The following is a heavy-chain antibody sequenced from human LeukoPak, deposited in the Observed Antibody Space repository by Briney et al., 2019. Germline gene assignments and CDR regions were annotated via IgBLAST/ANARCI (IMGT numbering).Heavy chain of an antibody. D-gene: IGHD6-13*01. CDR3: ARDRAAARMDV. Sequence: GGSLRLSCAAPGFTFRSHGMHWVRQAPGKGREWVAIIWYDGSNKYYAGSVKGRITISRDNSKNTLYLQMNSLRAEDTAVYYCARDRAAARMDVWGKGTTVTVSS. V-gene: IGHV3-33*01. CDR1: GFTFRSHG. CDR2: IWYDGSNK. J-gene: IGHJ6*04.